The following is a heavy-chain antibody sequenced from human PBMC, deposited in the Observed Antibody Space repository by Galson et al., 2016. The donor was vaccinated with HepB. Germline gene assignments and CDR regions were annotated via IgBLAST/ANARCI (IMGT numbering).Heavy chain of an antibody. Sequence: PALVKPTQTLTLTCTFSGFSLSSTKTRISWFRQPPGKALEWLALIDWDDDKFFKSSLKTRLTISKDTSENQVVLAMTDMEPVDTGTFYCARTISHSDLSGYYVDYWGQGIPVTVSS. J-gene: IGHJ4*02. D-gene: IGHD3-3*01. CDR3: ARTISHSDLSGYYVDY. CDR1: GFSLSSTKTR. V-gene: IGHV2-70*04. CDR2: IDWDDDK.